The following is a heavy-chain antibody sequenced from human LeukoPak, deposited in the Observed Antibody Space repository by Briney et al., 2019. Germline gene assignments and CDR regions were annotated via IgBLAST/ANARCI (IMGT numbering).Heavy chain of an antibody. J-gene: IGHJ4*02. CDR3: AKGWNPAVAGPGADY. Sequence: GGSLRLSCVASGFTFSSYGMHWVRQAPGKGLEWVAFIRYDGSNKYYADSVKGRFTISRDNSKTTLYLQMSSLRAEDTAVYYCAKGWNPAVAGPGADYWGQGTLVTVSS. CDR1: GFTFSSYG. D-gene: IGHD6-19*01. CDR2: IRYDGSNK. V-gene: IGHV3-30*02.